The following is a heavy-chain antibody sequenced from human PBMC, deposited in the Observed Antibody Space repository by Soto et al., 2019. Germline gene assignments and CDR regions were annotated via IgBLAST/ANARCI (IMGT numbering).Heavy chain of an antibody. J-gene: IGHJ4*02. CDR3: AKGRGGSGSLTPRVDF. CDR1: GFTFNNYA. D-gene: IGHD3-10*01. V-gene: IGHV3-23*01. CDR2: ISGGGDTT. Sequence: EVQLLESGGGLVQPGGSLRLSCAASGFTFNNYAMTWVRQAPGKGLEWVSAISGGGDTTSSADPVKGRFTVSRDGSKNTLYLQMSSLRAEDTALYYCAKGRGGSGSLTPRVDFWGQGTLVTVSS.